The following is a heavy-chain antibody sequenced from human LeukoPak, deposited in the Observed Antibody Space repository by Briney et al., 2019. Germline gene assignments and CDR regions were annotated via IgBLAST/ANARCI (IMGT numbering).Heavy chain of an antibody. J-gene: IGHJ4*02. Sequence: SETLSLTCTVSGASISAFHRTWFRQPAGKGLEWIGLIYSSGSTLFNPSLKSRVAMSVDLTKNQLSLKLTSVTAADTAVYYCARKDGDYWGRGTLVTVSS. V-gene: IGHV4-4*07. CDR3: ARKDGDY. CDR2: IYSSGST. CDR1: GASISAFH.